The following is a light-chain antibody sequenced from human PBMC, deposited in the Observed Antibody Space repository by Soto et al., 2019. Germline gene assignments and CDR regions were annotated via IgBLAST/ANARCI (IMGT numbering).Light chain of an antibody. CDR1: QSVSSNY. CDR3: YQYGSTPPT. CDR2: GVS. Sequence: EIVMTQSPGTLSLSPGETATLSCRASQSVSSNYVAWFHQKPGQAPRLLIWGVSNRATGIPDRFSGSGSGADFTLTISRLEPEDFVVFYCYQYGSTPPTFGQGTKVDIK. J-gene: IGKJ1*01. V-gene: IGKV3-20*01.